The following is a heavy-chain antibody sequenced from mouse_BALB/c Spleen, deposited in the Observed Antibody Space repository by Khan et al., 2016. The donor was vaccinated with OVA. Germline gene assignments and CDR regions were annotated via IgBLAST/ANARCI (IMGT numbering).Heavy chain of an antibody. CDR2: INASTIYS. Sequence: VQLLESGAELARPGASVKMSCKASGYTFTSYTIHWVNQRPGQGLEWIGYINASTIYSNYNQKFRDKATLTADKSSRTAYMHLSSLTSEDSEGYYCSRVGSYQGNYGAWFAYGGQGTLVTVSA. J-gene: IGHJ3*01. V-gene: IGHV1-4*01. CDR1: GYTFTSYT. CDR3: SRVGSYQGNYGAWFAY. D-gene: IGHD2-1*01.